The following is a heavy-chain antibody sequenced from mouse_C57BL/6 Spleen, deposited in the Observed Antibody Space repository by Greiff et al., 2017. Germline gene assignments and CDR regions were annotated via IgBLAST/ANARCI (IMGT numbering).Heavy chain of an antibody. J-gene: IGHJ4*01. CDR1: GFSLTSYG. V-gene: IGHV2-2*01. D-gene: IGHD4-1*02. Sequence: QVQLKQSGPGLVQPSQSLSITCTVSGFSLTSYGVHWVRQSPGKGLEWLGVIWRGGSTDYYAAFISRLSISKDNSKSQVFFKMNSLQADDTARYYCANQLGREYYAMDYWGQGTSVTGSS. CDR2: IWRGGST. CDR3: ANQLGREYYAMDY.